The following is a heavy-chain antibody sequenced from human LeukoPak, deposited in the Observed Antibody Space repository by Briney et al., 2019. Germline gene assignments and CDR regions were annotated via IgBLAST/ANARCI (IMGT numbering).Heavy chain of an antibody. CDR2: ISGSGDST. CDR3: ATHPDSSGFDY. CDR1: GFTFRSHV. V-gene: IGHV3-23*01. J-gene: IGHJ4*02. Sequence: SGGSLRLSCAASGFTFRSHVISWVRQAPGKGLQWVSAISGSGDSTYYADSVKGRVTISRDNSNNTLFLQMNSLRAEDTAVYYCATHPDSSGFDYWGQGTLVTVSS. D-gene: IGHD6-19*01.